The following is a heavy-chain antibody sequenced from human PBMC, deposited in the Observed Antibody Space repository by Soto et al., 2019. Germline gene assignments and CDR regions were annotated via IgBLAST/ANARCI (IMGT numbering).Heavy chain of an antibody. CDR3: AAGTNSAYYYYGMDV. D-gene: IGHD1-1*01. CDR2: IVVGSGNT. Sequence: SVKVSCKASGFTFTSSAVQWVRQARGQRLEWIGWIVVGSGNTNYAQKFQERVTITRDMSTSTAYMELSSLRSEDTAVYYCAAGTNSAYYYYGMDVWGQGTTVTVPS. J-gene: IGHJ6*02. V-gene: IGHV1-58*01. CDR1: GFTFTSSA.